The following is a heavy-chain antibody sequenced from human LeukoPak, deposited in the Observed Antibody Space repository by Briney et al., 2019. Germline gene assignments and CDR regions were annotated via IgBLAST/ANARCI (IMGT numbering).Heavy chain of an antibody. CDR1: GASISSYY. J-gene: IGHJ4*02. CDR2: IYHSGST. V-gene: IGHV4-59*01. Sequence: PSETLSLTCTVSGASISSYYWSWIRQPPGKGLEWIGYIYHSGSTNYNPSLKTRVTISVDMSKNQFSLKLTSVTAADTAVYYCARDTRVYDSSGYHYFDYWGQGSLVTVSS. D-gene: IGHD3-22*01. CDR3: ARDTRVYDSSGYHYFDY.